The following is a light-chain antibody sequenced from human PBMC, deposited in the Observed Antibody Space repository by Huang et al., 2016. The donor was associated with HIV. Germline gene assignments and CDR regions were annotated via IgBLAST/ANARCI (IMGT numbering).Light chain of an antibody. CDR2: GTC. CDR3: QQYGYSPRM. Sequence: EIVLTQSPGILSLSGGKRATLSCRASQSVSSSYLAWYQQKPGQAPRLLMDGTCSRATGIPDRFSGSGSGTDFTLTINRLEPEDCAVYYCQQYGYSPRMFGQGTKVEIK. CDR1: QSVSSSY. J-gene: IGKJ1*01. V-gene: IGKV3-20*01.